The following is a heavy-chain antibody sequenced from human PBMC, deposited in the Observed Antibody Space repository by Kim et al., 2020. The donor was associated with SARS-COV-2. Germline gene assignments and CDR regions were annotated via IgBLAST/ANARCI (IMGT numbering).Heavy chain of an antibody. CDR1: GFTFDDYA. J-gene: IGHJ4*02. V-gene: IGHV3-9*01. D-gene: IGHD3-22*01. Sequence: GGSLRLSCAASGFTFDDYAMHWVRQAPGKGLEWVSGISWNSGSIGYADSVKGRFTISRDNAKNSLYLQMNSLRVEDTALYYCAKDYYYDSSGRHDYWGQG. CDR2: ISWNSGSI. CDR3: AKDYYYDSSGRHDY.